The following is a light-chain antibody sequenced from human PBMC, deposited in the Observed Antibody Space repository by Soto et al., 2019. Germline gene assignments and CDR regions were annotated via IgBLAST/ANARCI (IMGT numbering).Light chain of an antibody. V-gene: IGLV2-14*01. CDR2: DVN. CDR1: SSDIGGYDY. Sequence: QSVLTQAASVSGSPGQSITLSCTGTSSDIGGYDYVSWYQRHPGKAPKLIIYDVNNRPSGVSNRFSGSKSGNTASLTISGLQAEDEADYYCTSYASGSSHVVFGGGTQLTVL. J-gene: IGLJ2*01. CDR3: TSYASGSSHVV.